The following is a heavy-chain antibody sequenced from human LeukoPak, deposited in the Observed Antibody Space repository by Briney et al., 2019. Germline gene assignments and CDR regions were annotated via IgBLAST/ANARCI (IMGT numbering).Heavy chain of an antibody. V-gene: IGHV1-46*01. D-gene: IGHD5-12*01. J-gene: IGHJ4*02. CDR2: IIPSSGAT. CDR3: ARDPYSGYDHDY. CDR1: GYAFTSYY. Sequence: ASVKVSCKPSGYAFTSYYMHWVRQAPGQGLEWMGIIIPSSGATSYPQKFQGRVTMTRDTSTSTVYMEVSSLRSEDTAVYYCARDPYSGYDHDYWGQGTLVTVSS.